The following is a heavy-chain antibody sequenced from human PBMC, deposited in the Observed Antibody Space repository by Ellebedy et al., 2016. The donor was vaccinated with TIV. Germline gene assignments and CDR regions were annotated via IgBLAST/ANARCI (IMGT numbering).Heavy chain of an antibody. CDR1: GASITNKHW. V-gene: IGHV4-4*02. Sequence: SETLSLTCAISGASITNKHWWTWVRQAPGKGLEWIGEISFFPHVENTKYAPSLESRVSISADESKNQISLTMTSVTAADTAMYYCAKRQPHLYGEWYITSTTSDALDVWGQGTMVTVSS. D-gene: IGHD2-21*01. CDR2: ISFFPHVENT. J-gene: IGHJ3*01. CDR3: AKRQPHLYGEWYITSTTSDALDV.